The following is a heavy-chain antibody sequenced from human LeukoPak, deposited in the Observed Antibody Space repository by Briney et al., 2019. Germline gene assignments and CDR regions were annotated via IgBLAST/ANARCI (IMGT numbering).Heavy chain of an antibody. V-gene: IGHV1-2*02. CDR1: GYTFTSYD. Sequence: ASVKVSCKASGYTFTSYDINWVRQAPGQGLEWMGWINPNSGGTNYAQKFQGRVTMTRDTSISTAYMELSRLRSDDTAVYYCARDRGYRYHYGMDVWGQGTTVTVSS. D-gene: IGHD3-16*02. CDR2: INPNSGGT. J-gene: IGHJ6*02. CDR3: ARDRGYRYHYGMDV.